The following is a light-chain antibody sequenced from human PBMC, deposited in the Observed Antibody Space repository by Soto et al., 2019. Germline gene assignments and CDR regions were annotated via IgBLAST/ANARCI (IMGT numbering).Light chain of an antibody. CDR1: QGIGTD. Sequence: DIHMSQSPSSLSASVGDRDTVSCRASQGIGTDVAWYQQKPGKVPKLLIYASSTLQWGVRSRFSGSGYGTECTLTISSLEADDVATYYCQKYDRVPVSFGQGTKVEI. V-gene: IGKV1-27*01. CDR2: ASS. J-gene: IGKJ1*01. CDR3: QKYDRVPVS.